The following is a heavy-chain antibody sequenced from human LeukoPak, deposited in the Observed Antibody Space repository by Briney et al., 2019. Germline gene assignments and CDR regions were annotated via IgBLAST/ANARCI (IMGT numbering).Heavy chain of an antibody. D-gene: IGHD5-12*01. V-gene: IGHV3-30*02. CDR2: FRDDGSNK. Sequence: GSLRLFCGAAGFTFSSFGMHWVRQAPGQGVEGVAFFRDDGSNKYYADSVKGRFTISRDNSKNTLYLQMNSLRAEDTAVYYCAKDGGGGQWLRHNYFDYWGQGTLVTVSS. CDR1: GFTFSSFG. J-gene: IGHJ4*02. CDR3: AKDGGGGQWLRHNYFDY.